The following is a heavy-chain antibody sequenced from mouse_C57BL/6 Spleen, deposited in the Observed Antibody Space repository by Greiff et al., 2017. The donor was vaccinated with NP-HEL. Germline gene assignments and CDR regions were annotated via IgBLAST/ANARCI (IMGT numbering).Heavy chain of an antibody. CDR2: IRNKANGYTT. CDR1: GFTFTDYY. CDR3: ARSIYYYGSSPYAMDY. V-gene: IGHV7-3*01. J-gene: IGHJ4*01. Sequence: DVKLVESGGGLVQPGGSLSLSCAASGFTFTDYYMSWVRQPPGKALEWLGFIRNKANGYTTEYSASVKGRFTISRDNSQSILYLQMNALRAEDSATYYCARSIYYYGSSPYAMDYWGQGTSVTVSS. D-gene: IGHD1-1*01.